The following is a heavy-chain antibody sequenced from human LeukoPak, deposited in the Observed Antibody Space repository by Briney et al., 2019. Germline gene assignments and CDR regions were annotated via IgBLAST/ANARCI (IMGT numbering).Heavy chain of an antibody. CDR3: ARPYYDSSALGAFDI. CDR1: GYTFTSYW. J-gene: IGHJ3*02. D-gene: IGHD3-22*01. V-gene: IGHV5-51*01. Sequence: GESLKISCKGSGYTFTSYWIGWVRQMPGKGLEWMGIIYPGDSDTRYSPSFQGQVTISADKSISTAYLQWSSLKASDTAMYYCARPYYDSSALGAFDIWGQGTMVTVSS. CDR2: IYPGDSDT.